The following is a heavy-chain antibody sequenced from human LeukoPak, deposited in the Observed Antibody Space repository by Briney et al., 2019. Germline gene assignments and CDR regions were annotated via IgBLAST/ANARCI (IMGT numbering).Heavy chain of an antibody. V-gene: IGHV4-59*01. J-gene: IGHJ6*02. D-gene: IGHD3-16*01. CDR3: ARDMGEGDPQLMDKDYYGMDV. Sequence: SETLSLTCTVSGGSISSYYWSWIRQPPGKGLGWIGYIYYSGSTNYNPSLKSRVTISVDTSKNQFSLKLSSVTAADTAVYYCARDMGEGDPQLMDKDYYGMDVWGQGTTVTVSS. CDR2: IYYSGST. CDR1: GGSISSYY.